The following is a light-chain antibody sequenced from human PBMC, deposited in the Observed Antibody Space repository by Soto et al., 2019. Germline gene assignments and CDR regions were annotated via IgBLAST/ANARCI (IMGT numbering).Light chain of an antibody. CDR1: NRDVGGYNY. Sequence: QSALTQPASVSGSPGQSITIACTGTNRDVGGYNYVSWFQQHPGKAPKLMIYEVSNRPSGVSNRFSGSKSGNTASLTISGLQAEDEANYYCSSYSSSSTLVFGTGTKLTVL. J-gene: IGLJ1*01. V-gene: IGLV2-14*01. CDR3: SSYSSSSTLV. CDR2: EVS.